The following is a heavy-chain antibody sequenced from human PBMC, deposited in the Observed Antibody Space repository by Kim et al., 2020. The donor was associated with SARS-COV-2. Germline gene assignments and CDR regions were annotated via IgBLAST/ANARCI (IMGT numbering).Heavy chain of an antibody. J-gene: IGHJ6*02. D-gene: IGHD2-8*01. CDR1: GDSVSSNSAA. V-gene: IGHV6-1*01. CDR2: TYYRSKWYN. Sequence: SQTLSLTCAISGDSVSSNSAAWNWIRQSPSRGLEWLGNTYYRSKWYNDYAVSVKSRITINPDTSKNQFSLQLNSVTPEDTAVYYCARENGGRPHYYYYYGIDVWGQGTTVTVSS. CDR3: ARENGGRPHYYYYYGIDV.